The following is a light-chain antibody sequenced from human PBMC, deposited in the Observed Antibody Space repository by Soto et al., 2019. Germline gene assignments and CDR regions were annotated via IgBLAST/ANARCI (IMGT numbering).Light chain of an antibody. J-gene: IGKJ2*01. Sequence: DIQMTQSPASLSASVGDRVTITCRASQGISNYLAWYQQKPGKVPKTLIYGASTLPSGVSSRFSGSGSGTDCTLTISTLQSEDVATYYCQKYDTAPYTFGQGTKLEIK. CDR1: QGISNY. V-gene: IGKV1-27*01. CDR3: QKYDTAPYT. CDR2: GAS.